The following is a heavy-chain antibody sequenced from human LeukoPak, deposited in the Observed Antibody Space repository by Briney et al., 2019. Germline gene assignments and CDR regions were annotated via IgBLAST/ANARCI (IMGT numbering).Heavy chain of an antibody. CDR2: IFASGGT. V-gene: IGHV4-4*07. Sequence: SETLSLTCSVSGGSISSFYWSWVRQPAGKGLEWIGRIFASGGTSYNPSLKSRVTISVDKSKNQFSLSVSSVSAADTAVYFCARAWVTGIKNYYYYYMDVWGKGTTVTVSS. J-gene: IGHJ6*03. D-gene: IGHD2-21*02. CDR3: ARAWVTGIKNYYYYYMDV. CDR1: GGSISSFY.